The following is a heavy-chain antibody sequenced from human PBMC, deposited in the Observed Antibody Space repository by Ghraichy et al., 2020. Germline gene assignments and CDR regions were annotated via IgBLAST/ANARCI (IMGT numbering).Heavy chain of an antibody. V-gene: IGHV3-48*02. J-gene: IGHJ5*02. CDR2: ISSSSSTI. Sequence: GGSLRLSCAASGFTFSSYSMNWVRQAPGKGLEWVSYISSSSSTIYYADSVKGRFTISRDNAKNSLYLQMNSLRDEDTAVYYCARDDGPGTGYQLLTPRAFDPWGQGTLVTVSS. D-gene: IGHD2-2*01. CDR3: ARDDGPGTGYQLLTPRAFDP. CDR1: GFTFSSYS.